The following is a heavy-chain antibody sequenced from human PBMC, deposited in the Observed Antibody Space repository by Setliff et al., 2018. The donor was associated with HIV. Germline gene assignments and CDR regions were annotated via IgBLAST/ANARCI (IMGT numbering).Heavy chain of an antibody. CDR2: INHSGNT. CDR1: GGSFSDYY. CDR3: ARLVSSSWSYYFDS. Sequence: SETLSLTCVVYGGSFSDYYWSWIRQPPGKGLEWIGEINHSGNTTYNPSLKSRVTMSVDTTKNQFSLKLNTVTAADTAVYYCARLVSSSWSYYFDSWGQGTLVTVSS. D-gene: IGHD6-13*01. J-gene: IGHJ4*02. V-gene: IGHV4-34*01.